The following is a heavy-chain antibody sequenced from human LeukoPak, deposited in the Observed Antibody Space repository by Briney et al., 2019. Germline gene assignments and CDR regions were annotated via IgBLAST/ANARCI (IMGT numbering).Heavy chain of an antibody. D-gene: IGHD6-13*01. Sequence: SETLSLTCTVSGGSISSGYYWGWIRQPPGKGLEWIGSIYHSGSTYYNPSLKSRVTISVDTSKNQFSLKLSSVTAADTAVYYCARWYSSSWYGQNYFDYWGQGTLVTVSS. CDR3: ARWYSSSWYGQNYFDY. CDR2: IYHSGST. CDR1: GGSISSGYY. V-gene: IGHV4-38-2*02. J-gene: IGHJ4*02.